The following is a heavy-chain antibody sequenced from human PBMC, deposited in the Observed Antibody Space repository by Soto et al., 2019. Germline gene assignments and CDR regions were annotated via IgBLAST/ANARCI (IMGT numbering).Heavy chain of an antibody. V-gene: IGHV4-59*01. CDR1: GGSISSYY. CDR3: ARHSSSSSRGGWFDP. CDR2: IYYSGST. J-gene: IGHJ5*02. Sequence: SETLSLTCTVSGGSISSYYWSWIRQPPGKGLEWIGYIYYSGSTNYNPSLKSRVTISVDTSKNQFSLKLSSVTAADTAVYYCARHSSSSSRGGWFDPWGQGTLVTAPQ. D-gene: IGHD6-6*01.